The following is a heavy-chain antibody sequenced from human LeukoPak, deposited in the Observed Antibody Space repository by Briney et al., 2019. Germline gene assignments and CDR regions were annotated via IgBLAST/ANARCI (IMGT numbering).Heavy chain of an antibody. V-gene: IGHV4-31*03. CDR1: GGSISSGGYY. Sequence: SQTLSLTCTVSGGSISSGGYYWSWISQHPGKGLEWIGYIYYSGSTYYNPSLKSRVTISVDTSKNQFSLKLSSVTAADTAVYYCARDWRLTMVRGLRTGLRSWFDRWGEGTLVTVSS. CDR3: ARDWRLTMVRGLRTGLRSWFDR. J-gene: IGHJ5*02. D-gene: IGHD3-10*01. CDR2: IYYSGST.